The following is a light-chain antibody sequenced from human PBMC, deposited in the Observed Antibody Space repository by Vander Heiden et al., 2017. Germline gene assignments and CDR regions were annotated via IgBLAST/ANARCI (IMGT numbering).Light chain of an antibody. V-gene: IGLV2-8*02. CDR2: EVS. Sequence: QSALTQPPSASRSPGQSVTISCTGTGSDVGGYDYVSWYQQHPGKAPKLMIYEVSKRPSGVPDRFSGSKSGNTASLTVSGLQAEDEADYYCTSYAGSNTVVFGGGTKLTVL. CDR3: TSYAGSNTVV. J-gene: IGLJ2*01. CDR1: GSDVGGYDY.